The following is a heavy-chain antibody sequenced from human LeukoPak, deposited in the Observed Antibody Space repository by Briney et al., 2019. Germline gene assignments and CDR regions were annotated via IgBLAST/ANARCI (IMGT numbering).Heavy chain of an antibody. CDR2: IKQDGSEK. J-gene: IGHJ4*02. CDR3: VRDLGGRSGH. D-gene: IGHD1-26*01. Sequence: GGSLRLSCAASGFTFSSYWMSWVRQPPGKGLEWVAKIKQDGSEKYYVDSVKGRFTISRDNAKNTLYLQMNSLRAEDTAVYYCVRDLGGRSGHWGQGTLVTVSS. CDR1: GFTFSSYW. V-gene: IGHV3-7*01.